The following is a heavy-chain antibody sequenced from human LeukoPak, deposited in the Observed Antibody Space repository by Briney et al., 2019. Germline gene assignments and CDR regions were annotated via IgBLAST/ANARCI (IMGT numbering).Heavy chain of an antibody. J-gene: IGHJ4*02. Sequence: GGSLRLSCAVSGFTFSNFWMSWVRQAPGRGLGWVANIHPEGNEKYHVESVKGRFTISRDNAKNSLFLQMNGLRVEDTAVYYCARGDDFSGDHWGQGTLVTVSS. V-gene: IGHV3-7*04. CDR1: GFTFSNFW. CDR2: IHPEGNEK. D-gene: IGHD1-1*01. CDR3: ARGDDFSGDH.